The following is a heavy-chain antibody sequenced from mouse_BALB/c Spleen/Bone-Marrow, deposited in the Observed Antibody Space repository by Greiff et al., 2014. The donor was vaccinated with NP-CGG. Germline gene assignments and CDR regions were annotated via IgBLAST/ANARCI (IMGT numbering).Heavy chain of an antibody. J-gene: IGHJ4*01. CDR3: AQGYDWAMDY. Sequence: SGRIDPANGNTKYDPKFQGKATITADTSSSTAYLQXXSLTSEDTAVYYCAQGYDWAMDYWGQGTSVTVSS. V-gene: IGHV14-3*02. CDR2: IDPANGNT. D-gene: IGHD2-14*01.